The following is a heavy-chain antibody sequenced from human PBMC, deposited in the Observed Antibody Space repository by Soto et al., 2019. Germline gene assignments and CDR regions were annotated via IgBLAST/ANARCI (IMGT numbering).Heavy chain of an antibody. CDR1: GGSISSYY. J-gene: IGHJ4*02. V-gene: IGHV4-59*01. CDR3: ARHDSLSHRTISLGY. CDR2: IYYSGST. D-gene: IGHD3-22*01. Sequence: SETLSLTCTVSGGSISSYYWSWIRQPPGKGLEWIGYIYYSGSTNYNPSLKSRVTISVDTSKNQFSLKLSSVTAADTAVYYCARHDSLSHRTISLGYWGQGTLVTVSS.